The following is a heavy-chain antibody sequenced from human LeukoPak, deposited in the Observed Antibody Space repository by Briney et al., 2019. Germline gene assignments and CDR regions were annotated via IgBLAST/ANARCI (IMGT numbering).Heavy chain of an antibody. CDR3: AIMTALTTSWYFDL. D-gene: IGHD4-17*01. CDR2: ISGGGGST. Sequence: GGSLRLSCAASGFTFDNYAIHWVRQAPGKGLEWVSTISGGGGSTYYADSVKGRFTISRDNSKNTLCLQMNSLRAEDAAVYYCAIMTALTTSWYFDLWGRGTLVTVSS. CDR1: GFTFDNYA. J-gene: IGHJ2*01. V-gene: IGHV3-23*01.